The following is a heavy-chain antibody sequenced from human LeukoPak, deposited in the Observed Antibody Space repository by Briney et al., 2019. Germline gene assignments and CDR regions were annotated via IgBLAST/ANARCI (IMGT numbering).Heavy chain of an antibody. Sequence: SETLSLTCTVSGGSISSSSYYWGWIRQPPGKGLEWIGRIYTSGSTNYNPSLKSRVTMSVDTSKNQFSLKLSSVTAADTAVYYCARIDGSGELDYWGQGTLVTVSS. D-gene: IGHD3-10*01. CDR2: IYTSGST. CDR3: ARIDGSGELDY. V-gene: IGHV4-39*07. CDR1: GGSISSSSYY. J-gene: IGHJ4*02.